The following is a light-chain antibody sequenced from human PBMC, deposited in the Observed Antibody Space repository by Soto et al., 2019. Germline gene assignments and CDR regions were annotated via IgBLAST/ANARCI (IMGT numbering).Light chain of an antibody. CDR2: DVS. CDR3: SSYTSSSTPYV. Sequence: QSVLTQPASVSGSPEQSITISCTGTSSDVGGYNYVSWYQQHPGKAPKLMIYDVSNRPSGVSNRFSGSKSGNTASLTISGRQTEDEADYYCSSYTSSSTPYVFGTGTKLTVL. V-gene: IGLV2-14*01. CDR1: SSDVGGYNY. J-gene: IGLJ1*01.